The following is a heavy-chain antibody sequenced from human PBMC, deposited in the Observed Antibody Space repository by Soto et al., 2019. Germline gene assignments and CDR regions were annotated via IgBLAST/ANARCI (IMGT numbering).Heavy chain of an antibody. CDR2: ISYDGSNK. CDR3: ARDPSSIAARGYFQH. Sequence: QVQLVESGGGVVQPGRSLRLSCAASGFTFSSYAMYWVRQAPGKGLEWVAVISYDGSNKYYADSVKGRFTISRDNSKNTLYLQMSSLRAEDTAVYYCARDPSSIAARGYFQHWGQGTLVTVSS. V-gene: IGHV3-30-3*01. CDR1: GFTFSSYA. J-gene: IGHJ1*01. D-gene: IGHD6-6*01.